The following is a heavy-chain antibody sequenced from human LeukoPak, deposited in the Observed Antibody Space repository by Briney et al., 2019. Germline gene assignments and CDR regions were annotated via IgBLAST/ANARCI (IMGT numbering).Heavy chain of an antibody. CDR3: AKSVVVPAAPDGVFDI. CDR1: GFTLSSYA. D-gene: IGHD2-2*01. Sequence: GGSLRLSCAASGFTLSSYAMSWVRQAPGKGLEWVSGISANGGNTYYADSVKGRFTISRDNSENTLYVQMNNLRAEDTAVYYCAKSVVVPAAPDGVFDIWGQGTKVTVSS. J-gene: IGHJ3*02. V-gene: IGHV3-23*01. CDR2: ISANGGNT.